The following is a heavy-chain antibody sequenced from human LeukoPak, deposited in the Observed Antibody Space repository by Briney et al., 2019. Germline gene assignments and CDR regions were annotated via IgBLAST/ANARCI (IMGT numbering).Heavy chain of an antibody. D-gene: IGHD6-19*01. Sequence: ASVKVSCKASGGTFSSYAISWVRQAPGQGLEWMGRIIPILGIANYAQKFQGRVTITADKSTSTAYMELSSLRSEDTAVYYCARELNRYSSGWHGEEFDYWGQGTLVTVSS. CDR1: GGTFSSYA. J-gene: IGHJ4*02. CDR2: IIPILGIA. V-gene: IGHV1-69*04. CDR3: ARELNRYSSGWHGEEFDY.